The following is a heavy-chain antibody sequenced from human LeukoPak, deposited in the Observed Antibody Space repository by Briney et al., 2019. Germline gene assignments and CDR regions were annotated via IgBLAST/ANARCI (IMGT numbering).Heavy chain of an antibody. CDR3: ARSKTGYSGSAIYYYGMDV. CDR2: INAGNGNT. J-gene: IGHJ6*02. V-gene: IGHV1-3*01. D-gene: IGHD1-26*01. CDR1: GYTFTSYD. Sequence: ASVKVSCKASGYTFTSYDLNWVRQAPGQRLEWMGWINAGNGNTKYSQKFQGRVTITRDTSASTAYMELSSLRSEDTAVYYCARSKTGYSGSAIYYYGMDVWGQGTTVTVSS.